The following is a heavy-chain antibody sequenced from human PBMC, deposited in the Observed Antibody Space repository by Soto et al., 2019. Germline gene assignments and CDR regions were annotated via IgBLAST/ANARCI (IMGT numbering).Heavy chain of an antibody. Sequence: GASVKVSCKASGYTFTSYDINWVRQATGQGLEWMGWMNPNSGNTGYAQKFQGRVTMTRNTSISTAYMELSSLRSEDTAVYYCARGSSSGWYYWFEPWGQGTLVTVPS. D-gene: IGHD6-19*01. CDR3: ARGSSSGWYYWFEP. V-gene: IGHV1-8*01. CDR2: MNPNSGNT. CDR1: GYTFTSYD. J-gene: IGHJ5*02.